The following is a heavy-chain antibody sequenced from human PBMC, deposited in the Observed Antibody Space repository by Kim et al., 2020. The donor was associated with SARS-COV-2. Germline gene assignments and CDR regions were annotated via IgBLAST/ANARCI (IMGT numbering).Heavy chain of an antibody. Sequence: GGSLRLSCVVSGFTFSGNAMCWVRQAPGKGLEWVAGIGSDDITHYADSVKGRFTISIDNSKNTLYLPMNSLRAVDTALFYFAKDLLNYIAIDVWGQGTTV. J-gene: IGHJ6*01. D-gene: IGHD4-4*01. CDR1: GFTFSGNA. CDR3: AKDLLNYIAIDV. V-gene: IGHV3-23*01. CDR2: IGSDDIT.